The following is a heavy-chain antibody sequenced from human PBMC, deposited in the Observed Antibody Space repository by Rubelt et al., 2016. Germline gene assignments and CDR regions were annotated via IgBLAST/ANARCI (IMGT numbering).Heavy chain of an antibody. CDR2: INPNSGGT. CDR3: ARESSSGWYIDY. CDR1: GYTFTGYY. Sequence: QVQLVQSGAEVKKPGASVKVSCKASGYTFTGYYMHWVRQAPGQGLEWVGRINPNSGGTNYAQKFEGRVTMTRETSIPPAYRGLSRLRSDDTAVFYCARESSSGWYIDYWGQGTLVTVSS. D-gene: IGHD6-19*01. J-gene: IGHJ4*02. V-gene: IGHV1-2*06.